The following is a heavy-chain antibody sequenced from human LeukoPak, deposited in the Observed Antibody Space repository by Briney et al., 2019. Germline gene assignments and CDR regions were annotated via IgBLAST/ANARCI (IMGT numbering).Heavy chain of an antibody. D-gene: IGHD1-26*01. V-gene: IGHV3-48*04. J-gene: IGHJ4*02. CDR3: ARGGLGSWTFDS. CDR2: ISSSGSTI. CDR1: GFIFSSYS. Sequence: GGCLRLSCAASGFIFSSYSMNWVRQAPGKGLEWVSYISSSGSTIYYADSVKGRFTISRDNAKYSLHLQMDSLRAEDTAVYSCARGGLGSWTFDSWGQGTLVTVSS.